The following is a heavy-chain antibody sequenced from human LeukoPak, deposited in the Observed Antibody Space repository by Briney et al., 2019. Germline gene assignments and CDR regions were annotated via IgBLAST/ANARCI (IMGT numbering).Heavy chain of an antibody. J-gene: IGHJ3*02. D-gene: IGHD3-22*01. CDR2: IKQDGSEK. Sequence: TGGSLRLSCAASGFTFSTYRMSWVRQAPGKGLEWVANIKQDGSEKHYVDSVKGRFTISRDNAKNSLYLQMNSLRAEDTAVYYCARANASGYYDSSGLDAFDIWGQGTMVTVSS. V-gene: IGHV3-7*01. CDR1: GFTFSTYR. CDR3: ARANASGYYDSSGLDAFDI.